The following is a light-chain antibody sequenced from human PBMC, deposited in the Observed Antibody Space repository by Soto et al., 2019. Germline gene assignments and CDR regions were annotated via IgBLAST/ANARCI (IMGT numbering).Light chain of an antibody. V-gene: IGLV1-40*01. Sequence: QSVLTQPPSVSGAPGQRITISCTGSSSNIGAGYDVHWYRQLPGTAPKLLIYGDNNRPSGVPDRFSASKSGTSASLAITGLQAEDEADYYCQSYDNTLSSLFGTGTKLTVL. CDR3: QSYDNTLSSL. J-gene: IGLJ1*01. CDR2: GDN. CDR1: SSNIGAGYD.